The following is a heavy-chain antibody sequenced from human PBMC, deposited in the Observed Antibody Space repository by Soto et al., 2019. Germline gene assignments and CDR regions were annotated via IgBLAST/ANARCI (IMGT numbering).Heavy chain of an antibody. CDR3: ARDTHSSGYRFFGH. CDR1: GGSISSGGYY. V-gene: IGHV4-31*03. D-gene: IGHD3-22*01. CDR2: IYYSGST. J-gene: IGHJ4*02. Sequence: QVQLQESGPGLVKPSQTLSLTCTVSGGSISSGGYYWSWIRQHPGKGLEWIGYIYYSGSTYYNPSLKSRVTISVDPSKNQFSLKPRSVTAAGTAVEYRARDTHSSGYRFFGHWGQGTLVTVSS.